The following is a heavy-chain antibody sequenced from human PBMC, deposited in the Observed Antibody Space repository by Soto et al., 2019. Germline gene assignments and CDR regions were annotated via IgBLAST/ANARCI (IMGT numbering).Heavy chain of an antibody. CDR1: GYTFTSYD. CDR2: MNPNSGST. V-gene: IGHV1-8*01. CDR3: AREDDPLGAFDI. J-gene: IGHJ3*02. D-gene: IGHD3-3*02. Sequence: ASVKVSCKASGYTFTSYDINWVRQAPGQGLEWMGRMNPNSGSTSYAQKFQGRVTMTRNTSTSTVYMELSSLRSEDTAVYYCAREDDPLGAFDIWGHGTMVTVSS.